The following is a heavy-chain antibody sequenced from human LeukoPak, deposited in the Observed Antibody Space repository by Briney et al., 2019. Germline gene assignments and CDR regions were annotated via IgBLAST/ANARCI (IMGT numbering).Heavy chain of an antibody. CDR1: GGTFSSYA. V-gene: IGHV1-69*13. CDR3: AREPVTEGGP. CDR2: IIPIFGTA. J-gene: IGHJ5*02. D-gene: IGHD1-26*01. Sequence: PRASVKVSCKASGGTFSSYAISWVRQAPGQGLEWMGGIIPIFGTANYAQKFQGRVTITADESTSTAYMELSSLRSEDTAVYYCAREPVTEGGPWGQGTLVTVSS.